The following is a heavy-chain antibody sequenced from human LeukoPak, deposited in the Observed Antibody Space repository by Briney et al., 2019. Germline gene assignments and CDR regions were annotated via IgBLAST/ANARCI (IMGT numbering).Heavy chain of an antibody. CDR1: GFTFSSYS. CDR2: ISSSSCTI. J-gene: IGHJ2*01. CDR3: VQLLDDNPIRWYFGL. Sequence: GRSLRLSCVASGFTFSSYSMNWVRQAPGKGPEWVSYISSSSCTIYYADSVKGRFTISRDNAKNSLYLQMNSLRAEDTAVYYCVQLLDDNPIRWYFGLWGRGTLVTVSS. V-gene: IGHV3-48*01. D-gene: IGHD1-14*01.